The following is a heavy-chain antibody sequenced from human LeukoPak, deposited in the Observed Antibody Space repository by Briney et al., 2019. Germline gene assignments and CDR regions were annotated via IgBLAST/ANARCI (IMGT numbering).Heavy chain of an antibody. CDR1: GGTFSSYA. D-gene: IGHD3-22*01. Sequence: ASVKVSCKASGGTFSSYAISWVRQAPGQRLKCMGRIIPIFGTANYAQKFQGRVTITTDEPTSTAYMELSSLRSEDTAVYYCARDTRRAYDSSGPYDYWGQGTLVTVSS. CDR3: ARDTRRAYDSSGPYDY. V-gene: IGHV1-69*05. CDR2: IIPIFGTA. J-gene: IGHJ4*02.